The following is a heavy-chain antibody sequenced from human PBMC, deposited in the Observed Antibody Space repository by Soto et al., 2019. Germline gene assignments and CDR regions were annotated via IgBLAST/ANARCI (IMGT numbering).Heavy chain of an antibody. CDR1: GGSISSYY. Sequence: QVQLQESGPGLVKPSETLSLTCTVSGGSISSYYWSWIRQPPGKGLEWIGYIYYSGSTNYNPSLKSRVTISVDTSKNQFSLKLSSVTAADTAVYYCARHVIGGMTYYDYIWGSYRDHWGQGTLVTVSS. V-gene: IGHV4-59*08. CDR2: IYYSGST. J-gene: IGHJ4*02. D-gene: IGHD3-16*02. CDR3: ARHVIGGMTYYDYIWGSYRDH.